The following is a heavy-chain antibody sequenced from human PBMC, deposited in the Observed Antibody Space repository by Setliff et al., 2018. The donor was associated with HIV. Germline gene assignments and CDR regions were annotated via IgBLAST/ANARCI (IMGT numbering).Heavy chain of an antibody. V-gene: IGHV4-34*01. CDR1: GESFSGYY. Sequence: SSETLSLTCAVYGESFSGYYWSWIRQPPGKGLEWIGEINHSGSTNYNSSLKSRVTISLDTSKNQFSLKLSSVTAADTAVYYCARVRIAARPFCWFDPWGQGTLVTVSS. CDR3: ARVRIAARPFCWFDP. CDR2: INHSGST. J-gene: IGHJ5*02. D-gene: IGHD6-6*01.